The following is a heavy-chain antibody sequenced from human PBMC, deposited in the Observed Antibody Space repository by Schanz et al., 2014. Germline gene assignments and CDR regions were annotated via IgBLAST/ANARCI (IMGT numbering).Heavy chain of an antibody. J-gene: IGHJ5*01. CDR1: AAFISRYY. D-gene: IGHD4-17*01. Sequence: QVQLQESGPGLVKPSETLSLTCTVSAAFISRYYWSWVRQAPGKGLEWIGYVNYIGSTKYNPSLESRVTISEDTSKKQFSLILNSVTAADTAVYYCARSPGDFPGWFDSWGQGTLVTVSS. CDR2: VNYIGST. V-gene: IGHV4-59*12. CDR3: ARSPGDFPGWFDS.